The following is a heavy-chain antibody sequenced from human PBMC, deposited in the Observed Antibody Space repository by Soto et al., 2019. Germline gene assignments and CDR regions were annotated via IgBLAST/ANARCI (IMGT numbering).Heavy chain of an antibody. Sequence: QVQLVQSGAEVKKPGASVKVSCKASGYTFTSYAMHWVRQAPGQRLEWMGWINAGNGNTKYSQKFQGRVTITRDTSASTAYMELSSLRSEDTAVYYCAIEEHWSGYRFDYWGQGTLVTGSS. V-gene: IGHV1-3*01. CDR2: INAGNGNT. CDR1: GYTFTSYA. D-gene: IGHD3-3*01. J-gene: IGHJ4*02. CDR3: AIEEHWSGYRFDY.